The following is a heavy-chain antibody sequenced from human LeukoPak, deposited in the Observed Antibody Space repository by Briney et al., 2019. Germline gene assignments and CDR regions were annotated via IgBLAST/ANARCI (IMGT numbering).Heavy chain of an antibody. D-gene: IGHD2-2*02. CDR1: GGSISSGDYY. CDR3: ARGVYQLLYALDI. CDR2: IYYSGST. V-gene: IGHV4-30-4*08. Sequence: SETLSLTCTVSGGSISSGDYYWSWIRQPPGKGLEWIGYIYYSGSTYYNPSLKSRVTISVDTSKNQFSLKLSSVTAADTAVYYCARGVYQLLYALDIWGKGTMVTV. J-gene: IGHJ3*02.